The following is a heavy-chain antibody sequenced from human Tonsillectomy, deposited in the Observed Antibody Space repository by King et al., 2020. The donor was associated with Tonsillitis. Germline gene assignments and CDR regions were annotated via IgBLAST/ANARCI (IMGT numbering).Heavy chain of an antibody. V-gene: IGHV4-59*01. CDR1: GGSISNYY. CDR3: ARSPYIAVYYFDY. J-gene: IGHJ4*02. Sequence: VQLQESGPRLVKPSETLSLTCTVSGGSISNYYWSWIRQPPGKGLEWIGYIYYSGSTNYNPSLKSRVTISVDTSKNQFSLKLSSVTAADTAVYYCARSPYIAVYYFDYWGQGTLVTVSS. D-gene: IGHD6-19*01. CDR2: IYYSGST.